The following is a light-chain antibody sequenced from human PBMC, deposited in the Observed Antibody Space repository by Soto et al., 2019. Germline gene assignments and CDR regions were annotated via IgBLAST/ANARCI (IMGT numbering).Light chain of an antibody. V-gene: IGKV3-20*01. J-gene: IGKJ1*01. CDR1: QSVSNIY. Sequence: EMVLTKPPGTVSLSPGERAALSCMASQSVSNIYLAWYQQKHGQAPRLLICGASNRATGIPDRFSGSGSGTDFTLTLSRLEPEDFAVYYCQQYVSSGTFGQGTKVDIK. CDR2: GAS. CDR3: QQYVSSGT.